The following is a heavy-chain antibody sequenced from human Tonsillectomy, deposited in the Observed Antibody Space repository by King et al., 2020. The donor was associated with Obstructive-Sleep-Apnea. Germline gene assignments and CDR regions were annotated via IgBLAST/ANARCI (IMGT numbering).Heavy chain of an antibody. V-gene: IGHV4-59*01. Sequence: QLQESGPGLVKPSETLSLTCTVSGGSISRYYWSWIRQSPGKGLEWIGYIYYSGSTNYNPSLKSRVTISEDTSKNQFSLKLSSVTAADTAVYYCARVYYYYGMDVWGQGTTVTVSS. CDR1: GGSISRYY. CDR2: IYYSGST. CDR3: ARVYYYYGMDV. J-gene: IGHJ6*02.